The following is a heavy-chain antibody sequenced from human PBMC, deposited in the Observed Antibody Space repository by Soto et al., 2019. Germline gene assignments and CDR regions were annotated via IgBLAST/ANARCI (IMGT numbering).Heavy chain of an antibody. CDR3: TVYDFGISAAAY. D-gene: IGHD6-25*01. V-gene: IGHV3-21*04. CDR2: ITSGGYK. J-gene: IGHJ4*02. CDR1: GFIFSSFG. Sequence: EVQLVESGGGLVKPGGSLRLSCAASGFIFSSFGMTWVRQAPGKGLEWVSSITSGGYKYYADSVKGRFTISRDNAKNSVYLQLNSLRAEDTAVYYCTVYDFGISAAAYWGQGTLVTVSS.